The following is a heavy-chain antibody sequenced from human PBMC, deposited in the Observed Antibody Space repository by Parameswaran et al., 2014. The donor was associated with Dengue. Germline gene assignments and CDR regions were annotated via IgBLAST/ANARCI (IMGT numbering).Heavy chain of an antibody. Sequence: WVRQAPGQGLEWMGIINPSGGSTSYAQKFQGRVTMTRDTSTSTVYMELSSLRSEDTAVYYCARDSLRIAVAGHYFDYWGQGTLVTVSS. V-gene: IGHV1-46*01. D-gene: IGHD6-19*01. CDR3: ARDSLRIAVAGHYFDY. J-gene: IGHJ4*02. CDR2: INPSGGST.